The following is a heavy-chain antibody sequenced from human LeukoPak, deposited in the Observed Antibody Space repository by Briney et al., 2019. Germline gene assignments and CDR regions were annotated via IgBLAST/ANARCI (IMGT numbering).Heavy chain of an antibody. D-gene: IGHD2-15*01. J-gene: IGHJ4*02. CDR1: GFTFSTYA. V-gene: IGHV3-23*01. CDR2: ITNGGVNT. CDR3: AKGSRGYCNGVNCYFFVY. Sequence: GGSLRLSCAAPGFTFSTYAMNWVRQAPGKGLEWVSAITNGGVNTYYADSVKGRFTVSRDNSKNTLFLQMNTLRAEATAIYYCAKGSRGYCNGVNCYFFVYWGQGTLVTVSS.